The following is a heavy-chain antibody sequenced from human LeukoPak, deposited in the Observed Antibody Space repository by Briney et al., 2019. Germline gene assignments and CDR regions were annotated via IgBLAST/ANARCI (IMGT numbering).Heavy chain of an antibody. D-gene: IGHD3-16*01. CDR2: INRGGST. CDR1: GGSFSGHY. V-gene: IGHV4-34*01. CDR3: GRGYDWGSYYQF. J-gene: IGHJ1*01. Sequence: SETLSLSCTVYGGSFSGHYWTWIRQPPGKGLEWIGEINRGGSTSYNPSLKSRVTISIDTSKKQFSLKLNSVTAADTGVYYCGRGYDWGSYYQFWGQGTLVTVSS.